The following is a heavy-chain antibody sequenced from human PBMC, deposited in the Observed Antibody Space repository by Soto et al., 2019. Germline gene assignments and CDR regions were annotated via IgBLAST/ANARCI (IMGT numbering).Heavy chain of an antibody. CDR3: ARAEDILTGYYYYYYYYCMDV. CDR2: IIPIFGTA. J-gene: IGHJ6*02. Sequence: GASVKVSCKAPGGTFSSYAISWVRQAPGQGLEWMGGIIPIFGTANYAQKFQGRVTITADESTSTAYMELSSPRSEDTAVYYCARAEDILTGYYYYYYYYCMDVLGQGTTVTVSS. V-gene: IGHV1-69*13. D-gene: IGHD3-9*01. CDR1: GGTFSSYA.